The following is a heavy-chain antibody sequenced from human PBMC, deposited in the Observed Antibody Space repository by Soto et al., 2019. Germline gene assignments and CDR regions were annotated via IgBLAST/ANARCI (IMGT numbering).Heavy chain of an antibody. CDR2: IIPIFGTA. J-gene: IGHJ4*02. V-gene: IGHV1-69*13. CDR1: GGTFSHNA. D-gene: IGHD3-22*01. CDR3: VRGWGYDSSDYYYAY. Sequence: SVKVSCKASGGTFSHNAISWVRQAPGQGLEWMGGIIPIFGTANYAQKFKGRVTIAADESTTTAYMELSSLRSEDTAVYYCVRGWGYDSSDYYYAYWGQGTLVTVSS.